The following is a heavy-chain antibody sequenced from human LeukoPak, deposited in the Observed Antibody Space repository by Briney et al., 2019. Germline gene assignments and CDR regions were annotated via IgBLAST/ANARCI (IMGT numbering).Heavy chain of an antibody. CDR2: ISGSGGST. Sequence: GGSLRLSCAASGFTFSSYGMSWVRQAPGKGLEWVSAISGSGGSTYYADSVKGRFTISRDNSKNTLYLQMNSLRAEDTAVYYCARGFRLEYSSSSGYNWFDPWGQGTLVTVSS. J-gene: IGHJ5*02. CDR1: GFTFSSYG. D-gene: IGHD6-6*01. CDR3: ARGFRLEYSSSSGYNWFDP. V-gene: IGHV3-23*01.